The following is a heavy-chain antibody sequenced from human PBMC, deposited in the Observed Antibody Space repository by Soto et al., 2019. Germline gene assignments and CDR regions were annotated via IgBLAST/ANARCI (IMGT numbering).Heavy chain of an antibody. CDR3: ARGATSPSY. CDR2: ISSSGGSA. CDR1: RFTFSSYG. Sequence: EVQLLESGGGLVQPGGSLGLSCAASRFTFSSYGMSWVRQAPGKGLEWVSAISSSGGSAYYADSVKGRFTISRDNSKNTLYLQMNSLRAEDTAVYYCARGATSPSYWGQGTLVTVSS. V-gene: IGHV3-23*01. J-gene: IGHJ4*02.